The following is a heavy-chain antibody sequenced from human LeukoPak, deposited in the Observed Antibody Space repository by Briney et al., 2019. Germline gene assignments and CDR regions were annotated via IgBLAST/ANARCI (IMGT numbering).Heavy chain of an antibody. Sequence: GASVKVSCKASGYTFTGYHMHWVRQAPGQGLEWMGWINPNSGGTNYAQKFQGRVTMTRDTSISTAYMELSRLRSDDTAVYYCARSIDPSPITMVRGERGLTWFDPWGQGTLVTVSS. J-gene: IGHJ5*02. CDR1: GYTFTGYH. V-gene: IGHV1-2*02. CDR3: ARSIDPSPITMVRGERGLTWFDP. D-gene: IGHD3-10*01. CDR2: INPNSGGT.